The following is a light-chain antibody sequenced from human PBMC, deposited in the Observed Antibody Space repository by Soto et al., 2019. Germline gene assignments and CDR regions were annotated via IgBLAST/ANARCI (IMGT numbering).Light chain of an antibody. CDR2: EVN. Sequence: QSVLTQPPSASGSPGQSVTISCTGTSSDVGGYKYVSWYQQHPGKAPKLIIYEVNKRPSGVPDRFSGSKSGNTASLTVSRLQAEDEADYYCSSYAGSNNLVFGGGTKLTVL. J-gene: IGLJ2*01. CDR3: SSYAGSNNLV. CDR1: SSDVGGYKY. V-gene: IGLV2-8*01.